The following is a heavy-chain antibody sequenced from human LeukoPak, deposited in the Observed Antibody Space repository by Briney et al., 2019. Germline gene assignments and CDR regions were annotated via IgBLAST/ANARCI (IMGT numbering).Heavy chain of an antibody. Sequence: PSETLSLTCTISGGSISSGDYYWSWIRQPPGKGLEWIGYIYYSGSTYYNPSLKSRVTISVDTSKNQFSLKLSSVTAADTAVYYCARGTYYYYMDVWGKGTTVTVSS. V-gene: IGHV4-30-4*08. J-gene: IGHJ6*03. CDR2: IYYSGST. CDR1: GGSISSGDYY. CDR3: ARGTYYYYMDV.